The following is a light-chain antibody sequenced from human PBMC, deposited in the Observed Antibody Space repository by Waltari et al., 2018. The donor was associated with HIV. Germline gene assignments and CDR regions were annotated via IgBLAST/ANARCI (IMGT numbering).Light chain of an antibody. Sequence: QSALTQPPSASGSPGQSVTISCTGTSGDVGASTYVPWYQVHPGKAPKLMIYEVTERPSGVPDRFSGSKSGNTASLTVSGLQPEDEAHYYCSSYVGSNNVLFGGGTKLTVL. J-gene: IGLJ2*01. CDR1: SGDVGASTY. CDR2: EVT. V-gene: IGLV2-8*01. CDR3: SSYVGSNNVL.